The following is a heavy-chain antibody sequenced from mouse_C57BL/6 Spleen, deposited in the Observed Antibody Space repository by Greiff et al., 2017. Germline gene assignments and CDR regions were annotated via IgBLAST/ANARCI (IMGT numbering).Heavy chain of an antibody. J-gene: IGHJ2*01. CDR2: ISDGGSYT. D-gene: IGHD2-1*01. Sequence: DVMLVESGGGLVKPGGSLKLSCAASGFTFSSYAMSWVRQTPEKRLEWVATISDGGSYTYYPDNVKGRFTISRDNAKNNLYLQMSHLKSEDTAMYYCARGWGNYDYFDYWGQGTTLTVSS. V-gene: IGHV5-4*03. CDR1: GFTFSSYA. CDR3: ARGWGNYDYFDY.